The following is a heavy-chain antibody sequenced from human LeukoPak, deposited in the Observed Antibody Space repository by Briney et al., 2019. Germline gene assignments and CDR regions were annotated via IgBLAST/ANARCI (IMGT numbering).Heavy chain of an antibody. D-gene: IGHD2-21*01. CDR2: INPNNGGT. CDR1: GYTFTDYY. J-gene: IGHJ4*02. CDR3: ARDVLLDY. Sequence: ASVKVSCKASGYTFTDYYIHWVRQAPGQGLEWMGWINPNNGGTNYAQKFQGRVTMTRDMSTSTVYMELSSLRSEDTAVYYCARDVLLDYWGQGTLVTVSS. V-gene: IGHV1-2*02.